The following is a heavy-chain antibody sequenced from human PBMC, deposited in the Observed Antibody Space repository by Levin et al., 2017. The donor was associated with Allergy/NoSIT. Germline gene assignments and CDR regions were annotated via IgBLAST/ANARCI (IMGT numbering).Heavy chain of an antibody. CDR1: GGSISSGSYY. J-gene: IGHJ4*02. CDR2: IYSSGSA. V-gene: IGHV4-61*02. Sequence: SETLSLTCKVSGGSISSGSYYWSWIRQPAAKGLEWIGRIYSSGSANYNPSLKSRVTISVDTSKKQFYLKLSSVTAADTAVYYCARSEVGSEHWGQGTLVTVSS. CDR3: ARSEVGSEH. D-gene: IGHD3-10*01.